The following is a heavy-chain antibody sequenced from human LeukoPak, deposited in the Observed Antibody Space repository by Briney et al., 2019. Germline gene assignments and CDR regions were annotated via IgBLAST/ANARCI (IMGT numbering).Heavy chain of an antibody. D-gene: IGHD3-9*01. V-gene: IGHV1-69*13. J-gene: IGHJ6*02. CDR2: VIPIFGTA. Sequence: SVKVSCKASGGTFSRYAISWVRQAPGQGLEWMGGVIPIFGTANHAQKFQGRVTITADESTSTAYMELSSLRSEDTAVYYCARLPLTGYSRGYYYGMDVWGQGITVTVSS. CDR1: GGTFSRYA. CDR3: ARLPLTGYSRGYYYGMDV.